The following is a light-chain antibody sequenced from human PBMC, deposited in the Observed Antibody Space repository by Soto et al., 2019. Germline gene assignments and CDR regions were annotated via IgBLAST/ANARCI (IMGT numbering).Light chain of an antibody. CDR3: QQYYSSPQYT. CDR1: QSVSSSY. J-gene: IGKJ2*01. Sequence: EIVLTQSPGTLSLSPGERATLSCRASQSVSSSYLAWYQQKPGQAPRLLIYGASIRATGIPDRFSGSGSGTDFTLTISRLQPEDFAVYYCQQYYSSPQYTFGQGTKLESK. CDR2: GAS. V-gene: IGKV3-20*01.